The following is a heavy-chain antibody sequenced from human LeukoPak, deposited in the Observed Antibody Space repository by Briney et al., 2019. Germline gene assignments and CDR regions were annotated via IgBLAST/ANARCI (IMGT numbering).Heavy chain of an antibody. V-gene: IGHV4-4*07. CDR3: ARDTGYYDSSGYPYYYYYYMDV. CDR2: IYTSGST. CDR1: GGSISSNY. Sequence: RPSETLSLTCTVTGGSISSNYWSWIRQPAGNGLEWIWRIYTSGSTTYNPSLKNRVTMSVDTSKNQFSLKRSSVTAADTAVYYCARDTGYYDSSGYPYYYYYYMDVWGKGTTVTVSS. J-gene: IGHJ6*03. D-gene: IGHD3-22*01.